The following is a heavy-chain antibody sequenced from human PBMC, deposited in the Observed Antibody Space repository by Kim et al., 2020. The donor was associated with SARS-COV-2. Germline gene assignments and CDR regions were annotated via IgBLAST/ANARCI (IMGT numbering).Heavy chain of an antibody. V-gene: IGHV1-2*06. D-gene: IGHD1-20*01. Sequence: ASVKVSCKASGYTFTGYYLHWMRQAPGQGLEWMGRIDPNSGGTNYPQRVQGRVTMTRDTSISTAYMELSRVTSDDTAVYYCATSITRVGYGMDVWGQGTTVTVSS. CDR2: IDPNSGGT. J-gene: IGHJ6*02. CDR1: GYTFTGYY. CDR3: ATSITRVGYGMDV.